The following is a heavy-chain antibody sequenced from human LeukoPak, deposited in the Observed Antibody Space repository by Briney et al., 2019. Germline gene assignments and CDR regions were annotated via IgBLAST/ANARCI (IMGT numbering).Heavy chain of an antibody. CDR3: ARIRVSGGSVAGWYFFDY. Sequence: SETLSLTCTISSGSIGSFYWSWIRQPPGKGLEWIGYINFSGSTKSNSALESRVTISVDTSKSQFSLKLNSVTAADTAVYYCARIRVSGGSVAGWYFFDYWGQGTLVTVSS. V-gene: IGHV4-59*01. D-gene: IGHD6-19*01. J-gene: IGHJ4*02. CDR1: SGSIGSFY. CDR2: INFSGST.